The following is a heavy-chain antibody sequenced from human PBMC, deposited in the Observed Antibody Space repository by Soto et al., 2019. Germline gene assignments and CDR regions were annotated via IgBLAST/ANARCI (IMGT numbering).Heavy chain of an antibody. D-gene: IGHD5-12*01. V-gene: IGHV3-30*03. J-gene: IGHJ4*02. CDR2: ISYDGSNK. Sequence: VGSLRLSCAASGFTFSNYGMHWVRQAPGKGLEWVAVISYDGSNKYYADSVKGRFTISRDNSKNTLYLQMNTLRAEETAVYYCATTFYSGPDWGQGTLVTVSS. CDR1: GFTFSNYG. CDR3: ATTFYSGPD.